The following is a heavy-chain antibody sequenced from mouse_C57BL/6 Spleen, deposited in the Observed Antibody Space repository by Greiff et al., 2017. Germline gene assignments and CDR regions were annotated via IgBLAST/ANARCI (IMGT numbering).Heavy chain of an antibody. CDR2: IDPNSGGT. CDR1: GYTFTSYW. J-gene: IGHJ4*01. V-gene: IGHV1-72*01. D-gene: IGHD2-4*01. Sequence: QVQLQQPGAELVKPGASVKLSCKASGYTFTSYWMHWVKQRPGRGLEWLGRIDPNSGGTKYNEKFKSKATLTVDKPSSTAYMQLSSLTSEDSAVYYCARGEIYYDYDGGDYYAMDYWGQGTSVTVSS. CDR3: ARGEIYYDYDGGDYYAMDY.